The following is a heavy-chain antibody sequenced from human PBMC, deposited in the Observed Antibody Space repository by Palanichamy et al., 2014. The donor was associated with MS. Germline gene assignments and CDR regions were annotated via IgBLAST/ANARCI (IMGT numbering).Heavy chain of an antibody. J-gene: IGHJ4*02. Sequence: ADSVKGRFTISRDNSKNTLYLQMNSLRAEDTAVYYCAREMYCSSTSCYDPNRPFDYWGQGTLVTVSS. CDR3: AREMYCSSTSCYDPNRPFDY. D-gene: IGHD2-2*01. V-gene: IGHV3-30*01.